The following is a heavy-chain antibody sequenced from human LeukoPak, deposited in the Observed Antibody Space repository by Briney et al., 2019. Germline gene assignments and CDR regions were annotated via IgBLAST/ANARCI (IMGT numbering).Heavy chain of an antibody. V-gene: IGHV3-49*03. J-gene: IGHJ3*02. CDR1: GFTCGDYA. CDR2: IRSKAYGGTT. D-gene: IGHD6-13*01. Sequence: PGGSLRLSCTASGFTCGDYAMSWFRQAPGKGLEWVGFIRSKAYGGTTEYAASVKGRFTISRDDSKSIAYLQMNSLKTEDTAVYYCTRDDSSSWRCAFDIWGQGTMVTVSS. CDR3: TRDDSSSWRCAFDI.